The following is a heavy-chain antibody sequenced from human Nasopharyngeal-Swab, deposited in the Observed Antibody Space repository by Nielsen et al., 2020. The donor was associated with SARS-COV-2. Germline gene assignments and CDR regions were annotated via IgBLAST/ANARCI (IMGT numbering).Heavy chain of an antibody. V-gene: IGHV3-21*01. CDR3: AREAYSSSWYPYWYFDL. J-gene: IGHJ2*01. Sequence: GESLKISCAASGFPFSSYSMNWVRQAPGKGLEWVSSISSSSSYIYYADSVKARFTISRDNAKNSLYLQMNSLRAEDTAVYYCAREAYSSSWYPYWYFDLWGRGSLVTVSS. D-gene: IGHD6-13*01. CDR2: ISSSSSYI. CDR1: GFPFSSYS.